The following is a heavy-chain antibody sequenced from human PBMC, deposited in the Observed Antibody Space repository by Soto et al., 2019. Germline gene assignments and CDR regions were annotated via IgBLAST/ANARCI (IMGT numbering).Heavy chain of an antibody. CDR2: IYYSGST. J-gene: IGHJ6*03. Sequence: QLQLQESGPGLVKPSETLSLTCTVSGGSISSSSYYWGWIRQPPGKGLEWIGSIYYSGSTYYNPSLKSLVTITVDTSKNQFSLKLSSVTAADTAVYYCARLGTFQWKPIYYYYYMDVWGKGTTVTVSS. CDR3: ARLGTFQWKPIYYYYYMDV. D-gene: IGHD6-19*01. V-gene: IGHV4-39*01. CDR1: GGSISSSSYY.